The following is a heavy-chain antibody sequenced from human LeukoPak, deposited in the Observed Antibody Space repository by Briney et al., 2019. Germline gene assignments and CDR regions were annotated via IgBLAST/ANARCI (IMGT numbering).Heavy chain of an antibody. Sequence: SAKVSCKASGGTFSSYAISWVRQAPGQGLEWMGGIIPIFGTANYAQKFQGRVTITTDESTSTAYMELSSLRSEDTAVYYCARWGRGNTTGGRGGAFDIWGQGTMVTVSS. J-gene: IGHJ3*02. D-gene: IGHD4-23*01. CDR3: ARWGRGNTTGGRGGAFDI. CDR2: IIPIFGTA. V-gene: IGHV1-69*05. CDR1: GGTFSSYA.